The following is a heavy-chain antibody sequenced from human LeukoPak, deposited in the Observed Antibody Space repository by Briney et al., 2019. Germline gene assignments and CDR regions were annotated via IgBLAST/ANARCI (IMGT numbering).Heavy chain of an antibody. D-gene: IGHD2-2*01. CDR2: VIPIFGTA. J-gene: IGHJ5*02. V-gene: IGHV1-69*06. CDR1: GGTFSSYA. CDR3: ARGGVVPAARNWFDP. Sequence: ASVKVSCKASGGTFSSYAISWVRQAPGQGLEGMGWVIPIFGTANYAQKFQGRVTITADKSTSTAYMELSSLRSEDTAVYYCARGGVVPAARNWFDPWGQGTLVTVSS.